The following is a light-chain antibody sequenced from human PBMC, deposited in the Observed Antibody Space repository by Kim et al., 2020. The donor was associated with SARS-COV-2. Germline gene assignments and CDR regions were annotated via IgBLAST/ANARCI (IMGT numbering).Light chain of an antibody. V-gene: IGKV4-1*01. CDR1: QSVLSSSNNKSY. J-gene: IGKJ2*01. Sequence: TANINCKSSQSVLSSSNNKSYLAWYQQKPGQPPELLIYWASTRESGVPDRFSGSGSGTDFTLTISSLQAEDVAVYYCQQYYSTPYTFGQGTKLEI. CDR2: WAS. CDR3: QQYYSTPYT.